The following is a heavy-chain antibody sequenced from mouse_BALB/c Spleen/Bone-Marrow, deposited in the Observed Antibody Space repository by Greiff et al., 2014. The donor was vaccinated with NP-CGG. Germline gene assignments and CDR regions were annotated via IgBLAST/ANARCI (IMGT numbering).Heavy chain of an antibody. Sequence: EVQLQQSGAELVKPGASVKLSCTASGFNIKDTYMHWVKQRPEQGLEWIGRIDPANGNTKYDPKFQGKATITADTSSNTAYLQLSSPTSGDTAVYYCASYRYGWYFDVWGAGTTVTVSS. CDR2: IDPANGNT. CDR1: GFNIKDTY. CDR3: ASYRYGWYFDV. V-gene: IGHV14-3*02. D-gene: IGHD2-14*01. J-gene: IGHJ1*01.